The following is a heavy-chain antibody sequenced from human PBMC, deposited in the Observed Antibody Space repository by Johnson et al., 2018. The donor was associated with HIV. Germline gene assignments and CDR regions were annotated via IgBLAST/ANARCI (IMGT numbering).Heavy chain of an antibody. CDR1: GFTFSSYA. Sequence: VQLVESGGGVVRPGGSLRLSCAASGFTFSSYAMDWVRQTPGKGLAWVSAVSAGGDNTYYADSVEGRFTISRDNSKNTLYLQMNSLRAEDTAVYYCARSMRGAFDVWGQGTMVTVSS. V-gene: IGHV3-23*04. CDR2: VSAGGDNT. J-gene: IGHJ3*01. CDR3: ARSMRGAFDV. D-gene: IGHD3-10*01.